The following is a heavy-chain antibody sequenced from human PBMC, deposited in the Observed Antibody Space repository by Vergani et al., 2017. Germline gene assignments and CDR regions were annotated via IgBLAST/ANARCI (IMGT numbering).Heavy chain of an antibody. CDR3: ARLAAAGNFDY. CDR1: GGSINNYY. CDR2: IHYSGST. V-gene: IGHV4-59*08. D-gene: IGHD6-13*01. Sequence: QVQLQESGPGLVKPSETLSLTCTVSGGSINNYYWSWIRQPPGKGLEWIGYIHYSGSTNYNPSLKSRVTISVDTSKNHFSLKLSSVAAADTAVYYCARLAAAGNFDYWGQGTPVTVSS. J-gene: IGHJ4*02.